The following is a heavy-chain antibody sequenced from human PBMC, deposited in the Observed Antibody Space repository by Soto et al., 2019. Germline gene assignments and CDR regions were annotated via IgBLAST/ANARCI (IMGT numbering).Heavy chain of an antibody. CDR1: GGTFSSYT. Sequence: QVQLVQSGAEVQKPGSSVKVSCKASGGTFSSYTISWVRQAPGQGLEWMGGIIPVFGTAKYAQKFQGRVKITADESTSTAYMALTSLRSEDTAVYYCARAGYCSGGSCSSDWCDPCGQGTLVSVSS. CDR2: IIPVFGTA. CDR3: ARAGYCSGGSCSSDWCDP. J-gene: IGHJ5*02. V-gene: IGHV1-69*01. D-gene: IGHD2-15*01.